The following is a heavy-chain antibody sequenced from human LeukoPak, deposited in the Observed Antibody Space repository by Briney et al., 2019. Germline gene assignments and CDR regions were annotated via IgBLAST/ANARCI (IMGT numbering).Heavy chain of an antibody. J-gene: IGHJ4*02. CDR2: IYYSGII. D-gene: IGHD2-15*01. V-gene: IGHV4-59*12. CDR1: GDSISNAY. CDR3: ATSYIGGFGKPDY. Sequence: SETLSLTCTVSGDSISNAYWSWIRQPPGKALEWIGYIYYSGIIKYNPSLKSRATISVDTSKNQFSLKLSSVTAADTAVYYCATSYIGGFGKPDYWGQGALVTVSS.